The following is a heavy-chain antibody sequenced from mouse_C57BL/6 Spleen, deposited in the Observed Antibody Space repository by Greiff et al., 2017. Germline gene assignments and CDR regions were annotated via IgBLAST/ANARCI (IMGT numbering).Heavy chain of an antibody. CDR2: IDPEDGDT. CDR1: GFNIKDYY. J-gene: IGHJ2*01. V-gene: IGHV14-1*01. CDR3: TIRDSNYPFDY. Sequence: DVQLQESGAELVRPGASVKLSCTASGFNIKDYYMHWVKQRPEQGLEWIGRIDPEDGDTEYAPKFQGKATMTADTSSNTAYLQLSSLTSEDTAVYYCTIRDSNYPFDYWGQGTTLTVSS. D-gene: IGHD2-5*01.